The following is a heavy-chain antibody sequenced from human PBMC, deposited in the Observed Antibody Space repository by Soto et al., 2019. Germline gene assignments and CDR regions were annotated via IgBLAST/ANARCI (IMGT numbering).Heavy chain of an antibody. CDR1: GGTFSSLG. CDR2: IIPISGRT. Sequence: QVQLLQSGAAVKRPGSSVKVSCEASGGTFSSLGFTWMRPAPGQGLEWMGGIIPISGRTTFAQKFQGRDTITADESTRATYMELTTLTSDDTAMYYCATRGTQGRWLEFADYWGQGTLVTV. V-gene: IGHV1-69*01. J-gene: IGHJ4*02. CDR3: ATRGTQGRWLEFADY. D-gene: IGHD5-12*01.